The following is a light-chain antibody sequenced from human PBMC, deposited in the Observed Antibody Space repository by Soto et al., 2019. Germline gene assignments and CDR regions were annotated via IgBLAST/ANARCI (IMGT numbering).Light chain of an antibody. V-gene: IGKV3-20*01. CDR3: QHYGASPIT. Sequence: EFVLTQYTGTLPLSPGERATLSCRASQSVSSKLAWYQQKPGQAPRLLISGASSRATGIPGRFSGSGSGTDFTLTISRLEPEDFALYYCQHYGASPITFGQGTKVDIK. CDR1: QSVSSK. J-gene: IGKJ1*01. CDR2: GAS.